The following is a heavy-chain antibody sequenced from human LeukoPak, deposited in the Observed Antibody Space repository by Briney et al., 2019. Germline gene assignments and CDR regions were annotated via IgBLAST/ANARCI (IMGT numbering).Heavy chain of an antibody. V-gene: IGHV3-7*01. CDR2: IIQDGSEK. CDR1: GFTFSSYW. D-gene: IGHD3-16*01. CDR3: ATDSFSFGDLNPGP. J-gene: IGHJ5*02. Sequence: PGGSLRLSCAASGFTFSSYWMSWVRQAPGKGLEWVANIIQDGSEKYYVDSVRGRFTISRDNAKSSLYLQMTNLRAEDTAVYYCATDSFSFGDLNPGPWGQGTRVTVSS.